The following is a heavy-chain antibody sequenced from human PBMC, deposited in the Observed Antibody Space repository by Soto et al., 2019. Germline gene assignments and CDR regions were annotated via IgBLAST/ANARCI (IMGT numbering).Heavy chain of an antibody. J-gene: IGHJ4*02. CDR1: GLTFTDYW. CDR3: ASDRFRGTYYLRGVTYFFEE. Sequence: GGSLRLSCVTYGLTFTDYWMSWVRQSPGKGLEWVANIKQDESEKNYLDSVKGRFTISRDNAKNSLYLQMNSLRAEDTAVYYCASDRFRGTYYLRGVTYFFEEWGQGAPVTVSS. V-gene: IGHV3-7*03. D-gene: IGHD1-26*01. CDR2: IKQDESEK.